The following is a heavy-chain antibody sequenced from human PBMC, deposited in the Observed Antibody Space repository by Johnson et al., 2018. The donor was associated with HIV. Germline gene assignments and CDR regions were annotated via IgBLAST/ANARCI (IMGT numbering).Heavy chain of an antibody. D-gene: IGHD3-3*01. J-gene: IGHJ3*01. CDR3: ASPPSGYDFWDGPNIFDV. CDR2: ISYDGTKK. CDR1: GFTVSRNY. Sequence: QVQLVESGGGLVQPGGSLRLSCAASGFTVSRNYMNWVRQAPGKGLEWVAVISYDGTKKYYADSVTGRFTISRDNSKNTLFLQMNSLRPEDTAIYYCASPPSGYDFWDGPNIFDVWGQGTMVSVAS. V-gene: IGHV3-30-3*01.